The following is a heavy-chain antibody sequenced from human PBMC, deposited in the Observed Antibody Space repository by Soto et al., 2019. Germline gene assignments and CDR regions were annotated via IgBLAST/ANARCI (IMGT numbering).Heavy chain of an antibody. CDR2: VNSDGSYI. D-gene: IGHD2-8*01. CDR1: GFSFSSSW. CDR3: VTGWSEY. Sequence: EVQLVESGGGLVRPGGSLRLSCVVSGFSFSSSWMHWVRQTPGKGLVWVSRVNSDGSYINYADSVKGRFTTSRDNAKNMLYLQMHSLRVEDTALYCCVTGWSEYWGQGTLVTVSS. V-gene: IGHV3-74*01. J-gene: IGHJ4*02.